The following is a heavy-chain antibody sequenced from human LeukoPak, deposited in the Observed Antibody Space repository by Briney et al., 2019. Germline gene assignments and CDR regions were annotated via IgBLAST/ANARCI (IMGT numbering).Heavy chain of an antibody. CDR3: ARERGVIDY. V-gene: IGHV3-48*04. CDR1: GFTFSSYS. J-gene: IGHJ4*02. D-gene: IGHD3-10*01. Sequence: GGSLRLSCAASGFTFSSYSMNWVRQAPGKGLEWVSYISTTSTTIYYVDSVKGRFTVSRDNAKQSLYLQMNSLRADDTAVYYCARERGVIDYWGQGTLVTVS. CDR2: ISTTSTTI.